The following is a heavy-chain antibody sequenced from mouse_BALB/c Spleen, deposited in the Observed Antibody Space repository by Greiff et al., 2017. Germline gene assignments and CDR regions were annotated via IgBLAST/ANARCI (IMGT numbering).Heavy chain of an antibody. CDR3: ARREYDGYFDY. J-gene: IGHJ2*01. CDR2: INPYNGAT. D-gene: IGHD2-3*01. Sequence: VQLQQSGPELVKPGASVKISCKASGYSFTGYYMHWVKQSHVKSLEWIGRINPYNGATSYNQNFKDKASLTVDKSSSTAYMELHSLTSEDSAVYYCARREYDGYFDYWGQGTTLTVSS. CDR1: GYSFTGYY. V-gene: IGHV1-31*01.